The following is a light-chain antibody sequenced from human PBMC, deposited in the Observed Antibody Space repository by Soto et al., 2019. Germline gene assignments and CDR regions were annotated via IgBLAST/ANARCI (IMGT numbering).Light chain of an antibody. CDR3: CSYGGASTFV. J-gene: IGLJ2*01. Sequence: QSALTQAASVSGSPGQSITISCTGTSTDVGRYHLVSWYQQHPGKAPKLMIYEVSKRPSGVSNRCSGSKSGNTASLTISGLQAEDEAYYYCCSYGGASTFVLGGGTKLTVL. CDR1: STDVGRYHL. V-gene: IGLV2-23*02. CDR2: EVS.